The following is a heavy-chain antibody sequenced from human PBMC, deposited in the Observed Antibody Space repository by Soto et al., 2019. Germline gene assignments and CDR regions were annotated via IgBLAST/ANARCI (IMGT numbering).Heavy chain of an antibody. CDR1: GGTFSSYA. CDR3: ARVPHEYYDNHWFDP. CDR2: IIPIFGTA. V-gene: IGHV1-69*13. J-gene: IGHJ5*02. Sequence: ASVKVSCKASGGTFSSYAISWVRQAPGQGLEWMGGIIPIFGTANYAQKFQGRVTITADESTSTAYMELSSLRSEDTAVYYCARVPHEYYDNHWFDPWGQGTLVTVSS. D-gene: IGHD3-22*01.